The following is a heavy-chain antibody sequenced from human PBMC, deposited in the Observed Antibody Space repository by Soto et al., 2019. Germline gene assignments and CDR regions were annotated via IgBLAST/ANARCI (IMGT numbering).Heavy chain of an antibody. CDR3: ARGSGLGYCSGGSCYRRRTNFDY. Sequence: GASVKVSCKASGYTFTSYYMHWVRQAPGQGREWRGIINPSGGSTSYAQKFQGRVTMTRDTSTSTVYMELSSLRSEDTAVYYCARGSGLGYCSGGSCYRRRTNFDYWGQGTLVTVSS. D-gene: IGHD2-15*01. V-gene: IGHV1-46*01. CDR1: GYTFTSYY. CDR2: INPSGGST. J-gene: IGHJ4*02.